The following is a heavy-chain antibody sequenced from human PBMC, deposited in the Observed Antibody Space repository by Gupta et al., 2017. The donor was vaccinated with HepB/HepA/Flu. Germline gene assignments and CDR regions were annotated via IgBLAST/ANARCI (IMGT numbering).Heavy chain of an antibody. CDR2: INHSGST. CDR1: GGSFRGYY. Sequence: QVQLQQWGAGLLKPSETLSLTCAAYGGSFRGYYWSRIRQPPGKGLEWIGEINHSGSTNYNPSLKSRVTISVDTSKNQFSLKLSSVTAADTAVYYCARARARAPGYYYDSSGYYYFDYWGQGTLVTGSS. J-gene: IGHJ4*02. D-gene: IGHD3-22*01. V-gene: IGHV4-34*01. CDR3: ARARARAPGYYYDSSGYYYFDY.